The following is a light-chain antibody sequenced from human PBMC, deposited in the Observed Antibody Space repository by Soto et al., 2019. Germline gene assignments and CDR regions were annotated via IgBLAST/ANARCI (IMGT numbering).Light chain of an antibody. CDR3: QQYDDWPLT. V-gene: IGKV3-15*01. CDR2: DAF. J-gene: IGKJ4*01. Sequence: EKVMTQSPATLSVSPGERATLSCRASENIKNRLAWYQQKPGQGPRLLIYDAFTRAADIPARFSGCASGTEFTLTISSLQSEDSAFYYCQQYDDWPLTLGGGTKVDIK. CDR1: ENIKNR.